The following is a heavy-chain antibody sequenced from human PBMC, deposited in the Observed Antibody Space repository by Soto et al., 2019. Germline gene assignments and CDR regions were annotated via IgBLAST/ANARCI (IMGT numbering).Heavy chain of an antibody. D-gene: IGHD3-3*01. Sequence: EVQLVESGGGLVQPGGSLRLSCAASGFTFSSYEMNWVRQAPGKGLEWVSYISSSGSTIYYADSVKGRFTISRDNAKNSLYLQMNSLRAEDTAVYYCARARDDFWSGYPNHDAFDIWGQGTMVTVSS. CDR2: ISSSGSTI. V-gene: IGHV3-48*03. J-gene: IGHJ3*02. CDR1: GFTFSSYE. CDR3: ARARDDFWSGYPNHDAFDI.